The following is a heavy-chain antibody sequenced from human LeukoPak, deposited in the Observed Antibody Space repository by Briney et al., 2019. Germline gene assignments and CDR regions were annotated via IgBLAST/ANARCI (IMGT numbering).Heavy chain of an antibody. J-gene: IGHJ4*02. CDR3: ARTPYGGNWGSY. CDR1: GYTFTSYG. V-gene: IGHV1-18*01. CDR2: ISAYNGNT. D-gene: IGHD4-23*01. Sequence: ASVNVSCKASGYTFTSYGISWVRQAPGQGLEWMGWISAYNGNTNYAQKLQGRVTMTTDTSTSTAYMELRSLRSDDTAVYYCARTPYGGNWGSYWGQGTLVTVSS.